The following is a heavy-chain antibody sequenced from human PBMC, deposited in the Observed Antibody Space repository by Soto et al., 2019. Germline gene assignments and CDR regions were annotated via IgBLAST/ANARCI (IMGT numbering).Heavy chain of an antibody. CDR2: IYYSGST. J-gene: IGHJ4*02. Sequence: SETLSLTCTVSGGSISSYYWSWIRQPPGKGLEWIGYIYYSGSTNYNPSLESRVTISVDTSKNQFSLKLSSVTAADTAVYYCARAYNWNYVGYFDYWGQGTLVTVSS. V-gene: IGHV4-59*01. CDR3: ARAYNWNYVGYFDY. CDR1: GGSISSYY. D-gene: IGHD1-7*01.